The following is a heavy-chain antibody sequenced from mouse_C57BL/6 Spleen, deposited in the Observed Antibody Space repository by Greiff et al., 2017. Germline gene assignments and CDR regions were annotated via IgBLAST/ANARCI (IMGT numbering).Heavy chain of an antibody. CDR3: ARGCNPLYYCAMDD. Sequence: VQLQQPGTELVKPGASVKLSCKASGYTFTSYWMHWVKQRPGQGLEWIGNINPSNGGTNYNEKFKSKATLTVDKSSSTAYMQLSSLTSEDSAVYCCARGCNPLYYCAMDDWGQGTSVTVSS. CDR2: INPSNGGT. J-gene: IGHJ4*01. CDR1: GYTFTSYW. V-gene: IGHV1-53*01. D-gene: IGHD1-1*01.